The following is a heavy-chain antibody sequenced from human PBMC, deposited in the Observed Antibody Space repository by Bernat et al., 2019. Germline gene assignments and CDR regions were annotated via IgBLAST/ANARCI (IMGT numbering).Heavy chain of an antibody. Sequence: EVLLVESGGGLVQPGGSLRLSCAASGFTFSTYWMHWVRQVSGKGLEWVSRISGDGSRTTYADSVKGRFTISRDNAKNTLSLQMNSLRAEDTAVYYCARDPDYGGYSYFESWGQGTLVTVSS. CDR3: ARDPDYGGYSYFES. CDR1: GFTFSTYW. CDR2: ISGDGSRT. J-gene: IGHJ4*02. D-gene: IGHD4-23*01. V-gene: IGHV3-74*01.